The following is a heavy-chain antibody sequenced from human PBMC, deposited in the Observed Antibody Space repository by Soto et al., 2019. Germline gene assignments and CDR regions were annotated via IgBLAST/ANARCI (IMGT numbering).Heavy chain of an antibody. V-gene: IGHV3-48*01. J-gene: IGHJ4*02. CDR3: VGEVGFQLIY. CDR2: ITSSSGTM. Sequence: GGSLRLSCAASGFIFTSYAMSWVRQAPGKGLEWISYITSSSGTMYADSVKGRFTISRDNAKNSLYLQMNSLRAEDTAVYFCVGEVGFQLIYWGQGTLVTVSS. D-gene: IGHD2-2*01. CDR1: GFIFTSYA.